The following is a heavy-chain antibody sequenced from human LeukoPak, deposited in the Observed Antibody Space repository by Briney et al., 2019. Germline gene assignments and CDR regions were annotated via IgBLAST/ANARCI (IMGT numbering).Heavy chain of an antibody. D-gene: IGHD1-26*01. CDR2: ISAYNGNT. J-gene: IGHJ4*02. Sequence: GASVKVSCKASGYTFTSHGISWVRQAPGQGLEWMGWISAYNGNTNYAQELQGRVTMTTDTSTSTAYMELRSLRSDDTAVYYCAREEVGASSFDYWGQGTLVTVSS. CDR3: AREEVGASSFDY. CDR1: GYTFTSHG. V-gene: IGHV1-18*01.